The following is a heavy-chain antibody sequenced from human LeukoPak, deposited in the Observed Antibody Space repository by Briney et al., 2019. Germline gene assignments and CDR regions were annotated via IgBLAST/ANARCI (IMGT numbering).Heavy chain of an antibody. D-gene: IGHD6-13*01. V-gene: IGHV1-2*04. J-gene: IGHJ6*02. CDR3: ARGLAAAGNYYYYYGMDV. CDR1: GYTFTGYY. Sequence: ASVKVSCKASGYTFTGYYMHWVRQAPGQGLEWMGWINPNSGGTNYAQKFQGWVTMTRDTSISTAYMELSRLRSDDTAVYYCARGLAAAGNYYYYYGMDVWGQGTTVTVSS. CDR2: INPNSGGT.